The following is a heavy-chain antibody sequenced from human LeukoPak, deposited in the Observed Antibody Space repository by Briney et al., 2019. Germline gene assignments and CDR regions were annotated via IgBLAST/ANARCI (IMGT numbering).Heavy chain of an antibody. CDR3: ARGGIYGDYEEPLDY. CDR1: GFTFSSYA. J-gene: IGHJ4*02. D-gene: IGHD4-17*01. V-gene: IGHV3-30*04. CDR2: ISYDGSNK. Sequence: GRSLRLSCAASGFTFSSYAMHWVRQAPGKGLEWVAVISYDGSNKYYADSVKGRFTISRDNSKNTLYPQMNSLRAEDTAVYYCARGGIYGDYEEPLDYWGQGTLVTVSS.